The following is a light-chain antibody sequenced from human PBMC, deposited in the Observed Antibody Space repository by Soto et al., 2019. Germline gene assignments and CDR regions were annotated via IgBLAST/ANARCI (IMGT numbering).Light chain of an antibody. V-gene: IGLV3-21*04. CDR2: YDS. CDR3: QVWDIGSGVA. Sequence: SYVLTQAPSVSVAPGKTARVTCGGNNIGSKSVHWYQQKPGQAPVLVIYYDSDRPSGVPERFSGPNSGNMATLTISRVEAGDEADYYCQVWDIGSGVAFGGGTKLTVL. CDR1: NIGSKS. J-gene: IGLJ2*01.